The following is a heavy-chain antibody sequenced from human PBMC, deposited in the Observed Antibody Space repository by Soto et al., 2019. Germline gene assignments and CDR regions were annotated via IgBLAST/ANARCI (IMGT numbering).Heavy chain of an antibody. J-gene: IGHJ3*02. CDR1: GYTFTSYY. CDR3: ARRYGSGDDAFEI. V-gene: IGHV1-46*01. D-gene: IGHD6-19*01. CDR2: INPSGGST. Sequence: ASVKVSCKASGYTFTSYYMHWVRPAPGQGLEWMVIINPSGGSTSSAQKFQGRSTMTSDTSASTVFIEVSSLRSEDTAVYYCARRYGSGDDAFEISGQGTMVTVSS.